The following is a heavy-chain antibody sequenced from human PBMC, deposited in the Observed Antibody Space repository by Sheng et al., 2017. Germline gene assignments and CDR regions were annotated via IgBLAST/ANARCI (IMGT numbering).Heavy chain of an antibody. CDR2: ISSSTSYI. CDR1: GFTFSSYS. J-gene: IGHJ3*02. V-gene: IGHV3-21*01. CDR3: ARVHDAFDI. Sequence: EVQLVESGGGLVKPGGSLRLSCAASGFTFSSYSMNWVRQTAGKGLEWVSFISSSTSYIYYADSLKGRFTISRDNAKNTLYLQMNSLRAEDTAVYYCARVHDAFDIWGQGTMVTVSS.